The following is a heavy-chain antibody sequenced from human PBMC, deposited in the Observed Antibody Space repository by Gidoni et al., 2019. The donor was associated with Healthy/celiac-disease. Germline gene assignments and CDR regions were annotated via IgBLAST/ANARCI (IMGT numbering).Heavy chain of an antibody. CDR3: AHSAGYCSSTSCYTGAFDI. J-gene: IGHJ3*02. CDR1: GFSLSTSGVG. D-gene: IGHD2-2*02. CDR2: IYWDDDK. Sequence: QITLKESGPTLVKPTQTLTLTCTFSGFSLSTSGVGVGWIRQPPGKALEWLALIYWDDDKRYSPSLKSRLTITKDTSKNQVVLTMTNMDPVDTATYYCAHSAGYCSSTSCYTGAFDIWGQGTMVTVSS. V-gene: IGHV2-5*02.